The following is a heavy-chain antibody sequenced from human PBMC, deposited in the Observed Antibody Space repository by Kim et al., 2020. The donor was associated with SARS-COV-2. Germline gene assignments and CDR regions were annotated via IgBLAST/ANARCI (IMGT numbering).Heavy chain of an antibody. V-gene: IGHV4-30-2*01. D-gene: IGHD2-2*01. Sequence: SETLSLTCAVSGGSISSGGYSWSWIRQPPGKGLEWIGYIYHSGSTYYNPSLKSRVTISVDRSKNQFSLKLSSVTAADTAVYYCAGNIVVVPAYGMDVWGQGTTVTVSS. J-gene: IGHJ6*02. CDR3: AGNIVVVPAYGMDV. CDR1: GGSISSGGYS. CDR2: IYHSGST.